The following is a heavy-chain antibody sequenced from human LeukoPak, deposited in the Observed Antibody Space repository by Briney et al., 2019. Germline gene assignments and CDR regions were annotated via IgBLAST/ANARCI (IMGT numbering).Heavy chain of an antibody. CDR3: ARSNDDGDPLRD. V-gene: IGHV4-39*07. CDR1: GGSISSSSYY. J-gene: IGHJ4*02. D-gene: IGHD4-17*01. CDR2: IYYSGST. Sequence: SETLSLTCTVSGGSISSSSYYWGWIRQPPGTGLEWIGSIYYSGSTYYNPSLKSRVTISVDTSKNKNQFSLNLTSVTAADTAVYYCARSNDDGDPLRDWGQGTLVTVSS.